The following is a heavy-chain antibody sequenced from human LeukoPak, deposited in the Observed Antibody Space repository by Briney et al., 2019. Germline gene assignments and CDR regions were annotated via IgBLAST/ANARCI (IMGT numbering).Heavy chain of an antibody. Sequence: SETLSLTCTVSGDSISSGDYYWSWIRQPPGKGLEWIGYIYYSGSTNYNPSLKSRLTISVDTSTNQFSLKMSSVTAADTAVYYCARRAGAYSHPYDYWGQGTLVTVSS. D-gene: IGHD4/OR15-4a*01. CDR3: ARRAGAYSHPYDY. CDR2: IYYSGST. V-gene: IGHV4-61*08. CDR1: GDSISSGDYY. J-gene: IGHJ4*02.